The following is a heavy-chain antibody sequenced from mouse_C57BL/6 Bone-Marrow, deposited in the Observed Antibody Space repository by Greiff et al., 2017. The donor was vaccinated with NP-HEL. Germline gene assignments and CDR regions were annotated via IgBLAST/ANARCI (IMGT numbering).Heavy chain of an antibody. J-gene: IGHJ3*01. CDR2: IYPRSGNT. V-gene: IGHV1-81*01. CDR1: GYTFTSYG. D-gene: IGHD2-1*01. CDR3: ARWGGNYEAY. Sequence: LVESGAELARPGASVKLSCKASGYTFTSYGISWVKQRTGQGLEWIGEIYPRSGNTYYNEKFKGKATLTADKSSSTAYMELRSLTSEDSAVYFCARWGGNYEAYWGQGTLVTVSA.